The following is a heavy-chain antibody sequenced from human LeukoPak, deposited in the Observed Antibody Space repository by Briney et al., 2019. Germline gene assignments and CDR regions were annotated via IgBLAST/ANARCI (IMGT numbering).Heavy chain of an antibody. CDR3: AANGYCGTDCYYYFDY. J-gene: IGHJ4*02. CDR1: GGTFNNYA. V-gene: IGHV1-69*13. D-gene: IGHD2-21*02. Sequence: SVKVSCKASGGTFNNYAFSWVRQAPGQGLEWMGGIIPIFGTTNYAQKFQGRVTITADESTTTAYMELNSLRSADTAVYYCAANGYCGTDCYYYFDYWGQGILVTVSS. CDR2: IIPIFGTT.